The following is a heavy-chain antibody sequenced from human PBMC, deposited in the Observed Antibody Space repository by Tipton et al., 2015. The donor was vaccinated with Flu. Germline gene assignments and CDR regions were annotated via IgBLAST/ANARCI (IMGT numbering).Heavy chain of an antibody. Sequence: TLSLTCTISGHSISSDYYWGWIRQSPGKGLEWIGNIFHTGSTYHNPSLKSRVTISVDTSKNQFSLKVFSVTAADTAVYYCASVGNPYHYGLDYWGQGTPITVSS. J-gene: IGHJ4*02. CDR2: IFHTGST. CDR3: ASVGNPYHYGLDY. V-gene: IGHV4-38-2*02. D-gene: IGHD5-12*01. CDR1: GHSISSDYY.